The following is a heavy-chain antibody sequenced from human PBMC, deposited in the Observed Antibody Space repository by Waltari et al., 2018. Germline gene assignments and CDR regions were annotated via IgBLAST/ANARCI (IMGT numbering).Heavy chain of an antibody. Sequence: QLQLQESGPGLVKPSETLSLTCTVSGGSISSSSYYWGWIRQPPGKGLEWIGSIYYSGSTYDTPSLKSRVTISVDTSKNQFSLKLSSVTAADTAVYYCARPPRLSDYVWGSYGYWGQGTLVTVSS. CDR2: IYYSGST. CDR3: ARPPRLSDYVWGSYGY. V-gene: IGHV4-39*01. CDR1: GGSISSSSYY. D-gene: IGHD3-16*01. J-gene: IGHJ4*02.